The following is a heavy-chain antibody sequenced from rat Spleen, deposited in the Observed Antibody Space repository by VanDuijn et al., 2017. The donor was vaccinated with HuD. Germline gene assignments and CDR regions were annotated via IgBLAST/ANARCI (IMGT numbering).Heavy chain of an antibody. CDR2: ILYDDTNV. V-gene: IGHV5-17*01. CDR1: GFTFRDYA. CDR3: ARHGGALY. J-gene: IGHJ2*01. Sequence: EVQLVESGGGLVQPGRSLKFSCVASGFTFRDYAMAWVRQAPKKGLEWVATILYDDTNVYYRDSVKGRFTISRDNTKNTLYLQMDSLRSEDTATYYCARHGGALYWGQGVMVTVSS.